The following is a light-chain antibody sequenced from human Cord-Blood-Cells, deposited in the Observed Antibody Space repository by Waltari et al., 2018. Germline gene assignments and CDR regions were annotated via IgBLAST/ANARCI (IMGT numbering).Light chain of an antibody. CDR3: QQYKSYYT. CDR2: KAS. Sequence: DIQMTQSPSTLSASVGDRVTITCPASQSISSWFAWYQQKPGKPPKLLIYKASSLESGVPSRFSGSGSGTEFTVTISSLQPDDFSTYYCQQYKSYYTFGQGTKLEIK. CDR1: QSISSW. J-gene: IGKJ2*01. V-gene: IGKV1-5*03.